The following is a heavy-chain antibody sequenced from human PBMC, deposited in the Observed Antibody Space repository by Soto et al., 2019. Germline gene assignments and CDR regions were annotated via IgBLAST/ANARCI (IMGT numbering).Heavy chain of an antibody. V-gene: IGHV1-69*01. J-gene: IGHJ6*02. CDR2: IIPIFGTA. CDR3: ARAGQSYNWKLDGMDV. CDR1: GGTFSSYA. Sequence: QVQLVQSGAEVKKPGSSVKVSCKASGGTFSSYAISWVRQAPGQGLEWMGGIIPIFGTANYAQKFQGRVRITADESTSTAYRAVSSLRFEDTAVYYCARAGQSYNWKLDGMDVWGQGTTLTVSS. D-gene: IGHD1-1*01.